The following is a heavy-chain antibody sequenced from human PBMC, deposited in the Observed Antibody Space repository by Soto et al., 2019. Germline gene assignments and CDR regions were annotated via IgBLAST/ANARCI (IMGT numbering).Heavy chain of an antibody. Sequence: QVHLLQSGAEVQKPGASVKVSCKTSGYTFNDFGITWVRQAPGLGLEWLGWIYSKAGKMNFAPKFQNRVIMTTDTSTSTAFMELTTLTFDDSSIYFCAIDIAFDIDYWGQGTLVTVS. CDR3: AIDIAFDIDY. CDR2: IYSKAGKM. J-gene: IGHJ4*02. D-gene: IGHD2-15*01. CDR1: GYTFNDFG. V-gene: IGHV1-18*01.